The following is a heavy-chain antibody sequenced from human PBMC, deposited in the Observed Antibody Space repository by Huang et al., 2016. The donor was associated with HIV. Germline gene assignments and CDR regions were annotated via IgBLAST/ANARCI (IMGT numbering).Heavy chain of an antibody. J-gene: IGHJ3*02. CDR3: AAGYDTYYDI. CDR1: GYTLPELS. CDR2: HAPERGET. D-gene: IGHD2-21*01. V-gene: IGHV1-24*01. Sequence: QVQLVQPGAEVKKPGASVKVSCKVSGYTLPELSLPWVRQAPGKGVEWRGGHAPERGETICGQTFQGRVIMTEDTPTDTAYVELHSLRPEDTAVYYCAAGYDTYYDIWGQGTMVIASS.